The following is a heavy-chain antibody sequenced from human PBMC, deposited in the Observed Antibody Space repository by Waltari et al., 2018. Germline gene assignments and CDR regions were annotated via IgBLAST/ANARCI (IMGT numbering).Heavy chain of an antibody. CDR2: IYSGGST. CDR3: AKDRIRISSSSLIPYWYFDL. V-gene: IGHV3-23*03. CDR1: GFTFSSYA. J-gene: IGHJ2*01. Sequence: EVQLLESGGGLVQPGGSLRLSCAASGFTFSSYAMSWVRQAPGKGLEWVSVIYSGGSTYYADSVKGRFTISRDNSKNTLYLQMNSLRAEDTAVYYCAKDRIRISSSSLIPYWYFDLWGRGTLVTVSS. D-gene: IGHD6-6*01.